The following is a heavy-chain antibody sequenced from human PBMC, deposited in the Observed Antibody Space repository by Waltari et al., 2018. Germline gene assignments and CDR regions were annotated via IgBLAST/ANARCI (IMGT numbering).Heavy chain of an antibody. CDR1: GFTFSSYS. CDR2: ISSSSSYI. D-gene: IGHD5-12*01. J-gene: IGHJ4*02. V-gene: IGHV3-21*01. Sequence: EVQLVESGGGLVKPGGSLRLSCAASGFTFSSYSMNWVRQAPGKGLEWVSSISSSSSYIYYADSVKGRFTISRDNAKNSLYLQMNSLRAEDTAVYYCARDPGSGYELNADYWGQGTLVTVSS. CDR3: ARDPGSGYELNADY.